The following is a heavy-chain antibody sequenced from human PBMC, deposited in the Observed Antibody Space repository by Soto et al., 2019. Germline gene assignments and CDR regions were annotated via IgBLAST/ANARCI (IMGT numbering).Heavy chain of an antibody. CDR1: GFTFSSYG. CDR3: AKEHPRGCSGSTRRVADY. V-gene: IGHV3-30*18. J-gene: IGHJ4*02. CDR2: ISYDGTYK. Sequence: QVQLAESGGGVVQPGRSLRLSCAASGFTFSSYGMHWVRQAPGKGLEWVAVISYDGTYKYYADSVKGRFTISRDNSNNTLYLQMNRLRAEDTAMYYCAKEHPRGCSGSTRRVADYWVQGTLVTVSS. D-gene: IGHD2-15*01.